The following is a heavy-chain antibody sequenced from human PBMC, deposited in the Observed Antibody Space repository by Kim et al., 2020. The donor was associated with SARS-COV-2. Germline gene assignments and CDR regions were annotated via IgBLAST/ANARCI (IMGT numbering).Heavy chain of an antibody. Sequence: GGSLRLSCAASGFTFDDYAMHWVRQAPGKGLEWVSGISWNSGSIGYADSVKGRFTISRDNAKNSLYLQMNSLRAEDTALYYCAKGTTGSYYYGMDVWGQGTTVTVSS. CDR2: ISWNSGSI. V-gene: IGHV3-9*01. CDR1: GFTFDDYA. D-gene: IGHD1-1*01. CDR3: AKGTTGSYYYGMDV. J-gene: IGHJ6*02.